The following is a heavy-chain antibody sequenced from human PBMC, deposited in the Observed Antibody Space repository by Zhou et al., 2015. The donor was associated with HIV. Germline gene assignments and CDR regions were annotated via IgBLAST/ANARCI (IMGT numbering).Heavy chain of an antibody. CDR1: GGTFSSYA. Sequence: QVQLVQSGAEVKKPGSSVKVSCKASGGTFSSYAISWVRQAPGQGLEWMGGIIPIFGTANYAQKFQGRVTITADESTSTAYMELSSLRSEDTAVYYCARDGGLIVDTAMATDYYYYYMDVWGKGTTVTVSS. J-gene: IGHJ6*03. CDR2: IIPIFGTA. D-gene: IGHD5-18*01. V-gene: IGHV1-69*01. CDR3: ARDGGLIVDTAMATDYYYYYMDV.